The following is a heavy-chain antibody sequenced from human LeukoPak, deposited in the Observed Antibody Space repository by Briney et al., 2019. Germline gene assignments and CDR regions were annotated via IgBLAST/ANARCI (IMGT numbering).Heavy chain of an antibody. CDR1: GFTFDDYG. CDR3: ARVGGGSSGYHYYYYMDV. D-gene: IGHD3-22*01. V-gene: IGHV3-20*04. Sequence: GCTLRLSCAASGFTFDDYGMSWVRQAPGKGLEWASGIKWNGGSTGYADYVKGRFTISRDNAKNSLYLQMNSLRAEDTALYYCARVGGGSSGYHYYYYMDVWGKGTTVTVSS. J-gene: IGHJ6*03. CDR2: IKWNGGST.